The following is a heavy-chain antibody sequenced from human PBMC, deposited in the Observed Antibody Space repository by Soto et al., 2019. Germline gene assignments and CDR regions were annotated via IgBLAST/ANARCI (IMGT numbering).Heavy chain of an antibody. J-gene: IGHJ1*01. CDR3: AGLKWCRSYLP. D-gene: IGHD2-8*01. CDR2: ITNDRKSYIT. CDR1: GFSFSDHF. Sequence: EVQLVESGGDLVQPGGSLRLSCVASGFSFSDHFMDWVRQAPGKGLEWVGRITNDRKSYITAYAESVKGRITISSDDSKNSGFQQMNSLTTGDTVIYDCAGLKWCRSYLPWGRGSLVTVSP. V-gene: IGHV3-72*01.